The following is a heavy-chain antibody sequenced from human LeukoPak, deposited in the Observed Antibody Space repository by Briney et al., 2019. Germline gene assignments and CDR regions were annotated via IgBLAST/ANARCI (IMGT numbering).Heavy chain of an antibody. D-gene: IGHD3-22*01. CDR2: IYYSGST. V-gene: IGHV4-39*07. Sequence: PSETLSLTCSVSGGSIGRGSYYWGWIRQSPGKGLEWIGSIYYSGSTNYNPSLKSRVTISVDTSKNQFSLKLSSVTAADTAVYYCARDPSYDSSGYAFDIWGQGTMVTVSS. CDR1: GGSIGRGSYY. J-gene: IGHJ3*02. CDR3: ARDPSYDSSGYAFDI.